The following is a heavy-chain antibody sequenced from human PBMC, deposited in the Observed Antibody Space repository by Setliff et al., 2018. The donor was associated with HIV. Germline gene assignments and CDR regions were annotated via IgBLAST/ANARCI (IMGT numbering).Heavy chain of an antibody. Sequence: SETLSLTCTVSGDTDFYWNWIRQPPGKGLEWIGYIHASGKTNYNPSLKSRVTISLDTSKMQFSLHLTSVTAADTAVYYCSTLDPSGGNFLAYWGQGTLVTVSS. V-gene: IGHV4-4*09. CDR1: GDTDFY. D-gene: IGHD2-21*02. J-gene: IGHJ4*02. CDR3: STLDPSGGNFLAY. CDR2: IHASGKT.